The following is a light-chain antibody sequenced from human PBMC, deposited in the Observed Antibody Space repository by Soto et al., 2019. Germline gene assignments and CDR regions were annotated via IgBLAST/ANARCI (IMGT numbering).Light chain of an antibody. J-gene: IGLJ1*01. CDR3: SSFTSSTTYV. V-gene: IGLV2-18*02. Sequence: QSVLTQPPSVSGSPGQSVAVSFTGTSSDVGSYNRVSGYQQPPGTAPKLMIYEVSNRPSGVPDRFSGSKSGNTASLTISGLQAEDEADYYCSSFTSSTTYVFGTGTKLTVL. CDR1: SSDVGSYNR. CDR2: EVS.